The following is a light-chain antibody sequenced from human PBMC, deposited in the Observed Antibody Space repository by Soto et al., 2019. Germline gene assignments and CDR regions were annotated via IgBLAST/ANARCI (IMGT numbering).Light chain of an antibody. CDR1: RSDVGAYNY. CDR2: EVN. V-gene: IGLV2-8*01. J-gene: IGLJ3*02. CDR3: TSYAGSTIWV. Sequence: QSALTQPPSASGSPGQSVTISCTGTRSDVGAYNYVSWYQQYPGKAPKLMIYEVNKRPSGVPDRFSGSKSGKTASLTVSGLQTEDEADYHCTSYAGSTIWVFGGGTKLTVL.